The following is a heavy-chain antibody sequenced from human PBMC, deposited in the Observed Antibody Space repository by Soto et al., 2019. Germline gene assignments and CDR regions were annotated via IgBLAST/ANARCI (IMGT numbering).Heavy chain of an antibody. CDR1: GGSISSSSYY. CDR2: IYYSGST. D-gene: IGHD3-3*01. Sequence: SETLSLTCTVSGGSISSSSYYWGWIRQPPGKGLEWIGSIYYSGSTYYNPSLKSQVTISVDTSKNQFSLKLSSVTAADTAVYYCARGRGGWRGYYDYWGQGTLVTVSS. CDR3: ARGRGGWRGYYDY. V-gene: IGHV4-39*07. J-gene: IGHJ4*02.